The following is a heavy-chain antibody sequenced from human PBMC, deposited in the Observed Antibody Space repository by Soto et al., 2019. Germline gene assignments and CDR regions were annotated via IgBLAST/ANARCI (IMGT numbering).Heavy chain of an antibody. CDR3: APVSSLYYDYGTDV. D-gene: IGHD4-4*01. J-gene: IGHJ6*02. CDR1: GGSISRGGYS. V-gene: IGHV4-30-2*01. CDR2: IYDSGST. Sequence: PSETLSLTCAVSGGSISRGGYSWTWIGQPPGKALEWIGNIYDSGSTSYNPSLKSRVTISVDRSKNQFSLKLTSVTAADTAVYFCAPVSSLYYDYGTDVWGHGPTV.